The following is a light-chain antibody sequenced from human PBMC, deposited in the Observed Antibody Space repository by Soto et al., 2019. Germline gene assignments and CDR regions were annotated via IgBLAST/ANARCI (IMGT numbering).Light chain of an antibody. CDR2: ASS. V-gene: IGKV1-39*01. Sequence: DIPMTPSPSSLSASVGDRGTVTCRTSQSVSIYVNWYQQKPGKAPILLIYASSSLQSGVPSRFSGSGSGTDFTFTISRLEPEDFATYYCQQSYITHTLGQGTKVDIK. CDR1: QSVSIY. J-gene: IGKJ2*01. CDR3: QQSYITHT.